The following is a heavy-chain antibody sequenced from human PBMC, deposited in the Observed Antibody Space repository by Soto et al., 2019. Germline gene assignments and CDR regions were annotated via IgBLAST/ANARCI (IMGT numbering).Heavy chain of an antibody. CDR1: GYTFSDYY. V-gene: IGHV1-69*05. D-gene: IGHD1-1*01. CDR2: IISIFGTA. CDR3: ARLVGTHFDY. J-gene: IGHJ4*02. Sequence: GASVKLSCKASGYTFSDYYIHWVRQAPGQGLEWMGGIISIFGTANYAQKFQGRVTITRDTSASTAYMELSSLRSEDTAVYYCARLVGTHFDYWGQGTLVTVSS.